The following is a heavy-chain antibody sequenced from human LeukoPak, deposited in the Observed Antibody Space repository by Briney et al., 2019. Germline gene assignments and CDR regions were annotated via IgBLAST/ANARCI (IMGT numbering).Heavy chain of an antibody. CDR2: INPNSGGS. CDR3: ARDRPFDY. CDR1: GYIFTGYY. V-gene: IGHV1-2*02. Sequence: ASVKVSCKASGYIFTGYYMHWVRQAPGQGLEWMGWINPNSGGSSYAQKFQGRVTMTRDTSISTAYMELSRLRSDDTAVYYCARDRPFDYWGQGTLVTVSS. J-gene: IGHJ4*02.